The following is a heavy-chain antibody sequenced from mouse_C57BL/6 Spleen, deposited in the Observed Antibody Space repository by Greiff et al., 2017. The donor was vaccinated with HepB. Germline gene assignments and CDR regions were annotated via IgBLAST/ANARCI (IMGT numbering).Heavy chain of an antibody. CDR2: ISNGGGST. J-gene: IGHJ1*03. V-gene: IGHV5-12*01. CDR3: ARHYGDWYFDV. Sequence: EVQVVESGGGLVQPGGSLKLSCAASGFTFSDYYMYWVRQTPEKRLEWVAYISNGGGSTYYPDTVKGRFTISRDNAKNTLYLQMSRLKSEDTAMYYCARHYGDWYFDVWGTGTTVTVSS. D-gene: IGHD1-1*02. CDR1: GFTFSDYY.